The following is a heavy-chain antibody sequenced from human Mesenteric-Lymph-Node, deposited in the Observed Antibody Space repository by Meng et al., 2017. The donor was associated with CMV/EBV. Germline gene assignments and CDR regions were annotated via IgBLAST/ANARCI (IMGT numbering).Heavy chain of an antibody. CDR3: ARGSSYDILTGYFDY. J-gene: IGHJ4*02. CDR2: INHSGST. CDR1: GGSFSGYY. D-gene: IGHD3-9*01. V-gene: IGHV4-34*01. Sequence: GHLTQGGAGLLKASEPLSVTCAVYGGSFSGYYWNWIRQSPEKGLEWIGEINHSGSTTYNPSFTSRIIISVDTSTNQISLNMSSVTAADTAVYYCARGSSYDILTGYFDYWGQGALVTVSS.